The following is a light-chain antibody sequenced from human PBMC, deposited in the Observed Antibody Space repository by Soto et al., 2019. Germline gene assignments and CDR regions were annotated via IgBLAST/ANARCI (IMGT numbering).Light chain of an antibody. CDR3: SSYTTSSLYV. V-gene: IGLV2-14*01. Sequence: QSALTQPASVSGSPGQSITISCSGTNSDVGGYNYVSWYQQHPGKAPKLMIYDVSYRPSGISNRFSGSKSDNTASLTISGLQAEVEADYYCSSYTTSSLYVFGTGTKVTVL. J-gene: IGLJ1*01. CDR2: DVS. CDR1: NSDVGGYNY.